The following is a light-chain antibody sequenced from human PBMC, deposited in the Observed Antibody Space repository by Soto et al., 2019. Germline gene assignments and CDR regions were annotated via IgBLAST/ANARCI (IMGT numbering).Light chain of an antibody. Sequence: QSALTQPPSASGSPGQSVTISCTGTSSDVGDYNYVSWYQQHPGKAPKLMIFEVNKRPSGVPDRFSGSKSGNTASLTVSGLQAEDEADYYCSSYAGNNKFYVFGIGTKVTVL. V-gene: IGLV2-8*01. J-gene: IGLJ1*01. CDR2: EVN. CDR1: SSDVGDYNY. CDR3: SSYAGNNKFYV.